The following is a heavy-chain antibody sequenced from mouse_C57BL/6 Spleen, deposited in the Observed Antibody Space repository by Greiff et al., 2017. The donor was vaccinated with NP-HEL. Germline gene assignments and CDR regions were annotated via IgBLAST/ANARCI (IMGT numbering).Heavy chain of an antibody. V-gene: IGHV1-4*01. CDR2: INPSSGYT. D-gene: IGHD1-1*01. CDR3: ARWGYYGSSYDYARDY. Sequence: QVQLQQSGAELARPGASVKMSCKASGYTFTSYTMHWVKQRPGQGLEWIGYINPSSGYTKYNQKFKDKATLTADKSSSTAYMQLSSLTSEDSAVYYCARWGYYGSSYDYARDYWGQGTSVTVSS. J-gene: IGHJ4*01. CDR1: GYTFTSYT.